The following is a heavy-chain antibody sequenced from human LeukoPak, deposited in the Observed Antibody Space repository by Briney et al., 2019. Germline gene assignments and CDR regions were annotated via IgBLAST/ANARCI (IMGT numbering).Heavy chain of an antibody. Sequence: SETLSLTCTVSGGSISSSGYYWDWIRQSPGKGLEWIGSIYYSGGTYSNPSLKSRVTISVDTSKNQFSLKLTSVTAADTAVYYCARHDYGDYGTFDIWGQGTMVTVSS. J-gene: IGHJ3*02. CDR2: IYYSGGT. D-gene: IGHD4-17*01. CDR1: GGSISSSGYY. V-gene: IGHV4-39*01. CDR3: ARHDYGDYGTFDI.